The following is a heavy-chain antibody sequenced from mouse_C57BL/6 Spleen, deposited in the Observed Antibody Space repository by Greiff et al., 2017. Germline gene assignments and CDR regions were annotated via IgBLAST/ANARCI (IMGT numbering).Heavy chain of an antibody. Sequence: QVQLQQPGTELVKPGASVKLSCKASGYAFSSSWMNWVKQRPGKGLEWIGRIYPGDGDTNYNGKFKGKATLTADKSSSTAYMQLSSLTSEDSAVYFCAKGAFDVWGTGTTVTVSS. CDR1: GYAFSSSW. CDR3: AKGAFDV. V-gene: IGHV1-82*01. J-gene: IGHJ1*03. CDR2: IYPGDGDT.